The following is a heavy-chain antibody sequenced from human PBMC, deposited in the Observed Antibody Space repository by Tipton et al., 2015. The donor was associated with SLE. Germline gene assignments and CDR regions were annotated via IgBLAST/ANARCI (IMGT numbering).Heavy chain of an antibody. J-gene: IGHJ3*02. Sequence: TLSLTCTVSGGSISSGGYYWSWIRQHPGKGLEWIGYIYYSGSTYYSPSLKSRVTISVDTSKNQFFLRLRSVTAADTAVYYCARSGYSSGWYRGRFDIWGQGTMVTVSS. CDR3: ARSGYSSGWYRGRFDI. CDR1: GGSISSGGYY. V-gene: IGHV4-31*03. CDR2: IYYSGST. D-gene: IGHD6-19*01.